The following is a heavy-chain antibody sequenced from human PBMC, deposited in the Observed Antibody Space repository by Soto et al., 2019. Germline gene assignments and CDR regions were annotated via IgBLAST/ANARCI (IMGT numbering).Heavy chain of an antibody. CDR1: GYTFTSYG. Sequence: GASVKVSCKASGYTFTSYGISWVRQAPGQGLEWMGWISAYNGNTNYAQKLQGRVTMTTDTSTSTAYMELRSLRSDDTAVYYCARVAITIFGVVIIVGDYWGQGTLVTVSS. V-gene: IGHV1-18*01. CDR2: ISAYNGNT. CDR3: ARVAITIFGVVIIVGDY. D-gene: IGHD3-3*01. J-gene: IGHJ4*02.